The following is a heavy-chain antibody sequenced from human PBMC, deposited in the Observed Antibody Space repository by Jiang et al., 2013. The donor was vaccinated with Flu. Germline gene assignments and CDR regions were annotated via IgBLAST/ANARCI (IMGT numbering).Heavy chain of an antibody. Sequence: KPSETLSLTCTVSGASISSYYWNWIRQPPGKGLEWIGYMFYSGSTNYNPSLKSRVTLSVDTSKNQFSLKLSSVTAADTAVYYCARLGGYPLSAFDIWGQGTMVTVSS. D-gene: IGHD5-12*01. V-gene: IGHV4-59*08. CDR3: ARLGGYPLSAFDI. CDR2: MFYSGST. J-gene: IGHJ3*02. CDR1: GASISSYY.